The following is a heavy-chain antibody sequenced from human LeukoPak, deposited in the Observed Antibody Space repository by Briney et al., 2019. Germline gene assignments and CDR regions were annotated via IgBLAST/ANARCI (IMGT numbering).Heavy chain of an antibody. CDR1: GYTFTSYD. Sequence: ASVKVSCKASGYTFTSYDINWVRQATGQGLEWMGWMNPNRGNTGYAQKFQGRVTMTRNTSISTAYMELSSLRSEDTAVYYCARTATRYSAFDIWGQGTMVTVSS. CDR2: MNPNRGNT. D-gene: IGHD1-26*01. CDR3: ARTATRYSAFDI. J-gene: IGHJ3*02. V-gene: IGHV1-8*01.